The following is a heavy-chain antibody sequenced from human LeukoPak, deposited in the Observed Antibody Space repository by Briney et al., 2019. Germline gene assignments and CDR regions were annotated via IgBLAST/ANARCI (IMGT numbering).Heavy chain of an antibody. CDR3: ARGGSMTTVTTVDY. J-gene: IGHJ4*02. V-gene: IGHV1-18*01. CDR1: GYTFTSYG. D-gene: IGHD4-17*01. CDR2: ISVCNGNT. Sequence: VASVKVSCKASGYTFTSYGISWVRQAPGQGLEWMGWISVCNGNTNYAQNFQGRLIMTTDTSTSTAYMELRSLRSDDTAVYYCARGGSMTTVTTVDYWGQGTLVTVSS.